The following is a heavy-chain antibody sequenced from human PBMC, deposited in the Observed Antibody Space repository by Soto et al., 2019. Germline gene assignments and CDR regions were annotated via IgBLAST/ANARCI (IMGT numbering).Heavy chain of an antibody. Sequence: QVQLVESGGGVVQPGRSLRLSCAASGFAFSSYGMHWVRQTPGKGLEWVALIWYDGSNQYYADSVKGRFTISRDNSKNTLYLQMHSLRAEDTAVYFCTRSPPGVAGRYYFDFWGQGTRVTVSS. CDR3: TRSPPGVAGRYYFDF. CDR1: GFAFSSYG. CDR2: IWYDGSNQ. J-gene: IGHJ4*02. D-gene: IGHD6-6*01. V-gene: IGHV3-33*01.